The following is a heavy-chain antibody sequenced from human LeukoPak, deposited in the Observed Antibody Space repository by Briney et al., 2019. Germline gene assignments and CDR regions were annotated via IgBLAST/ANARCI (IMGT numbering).Heavy chain of an antibody. Sequence: SVKVSCKASGGIFSRYAISWVRQAPGQGLEWMGGIIPLFGTPNYAQRFQGRVTITADESTRTTYMELNSLRSEDTAIYYCAREWDFDSSGFYYYYWGQGTPVTVSS. V-gene: IGHV1-69*13. J-gene: IGHJ4*02. D-gene: IGHD3-22*01. CDR2: IIPLFGTP. CDR3: AREWDFDSSGFYYYY. CDR1: GGIFSRYA.